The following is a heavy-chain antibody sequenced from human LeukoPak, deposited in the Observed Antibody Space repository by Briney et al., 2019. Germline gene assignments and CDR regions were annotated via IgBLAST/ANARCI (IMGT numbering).Heavy chain of an antibody. J-gene: IGHJ6*02. V-gene: IGHV3-73*01. CDR3: TRPSDPYCSRANCYVDNFYGLDV. Sequence: GGSLRLSCAASGFSFSGSAIHWVRQASGKGLEWVGRIRSRANSYVTAYAAAVTGTFIISRDDSSNTAYLQMNSLTTEDTAVYYCTRPSDPYCSRANCYVDNFYGLDVWGQGTRVTVSS. CDR2: IRSRANSYVT. CDR1: GFSFSGSA. D-gene: IGHD2-2*01.